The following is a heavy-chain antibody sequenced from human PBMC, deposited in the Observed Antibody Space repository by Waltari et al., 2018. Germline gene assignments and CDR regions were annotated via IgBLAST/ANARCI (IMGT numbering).Heavy chain of an antibody. CDR2: INQDGSEK. D-gene: IGHD6-13*01. V-gene: IGHV3-7*01. CDR3: ARIYNSSWYFFDS. Sequence: EVQLVESGGGLVQPGGSLRLSCAASGFTFSYYWLNWVRQAPGKGLAWVANINQDGSEKNYVDSGRGRFTISRDNTKNSLYLQMNSLRAEDTAVYYCARIYNSSWYFFDSWGRGTLVAVSS. CDR1: GFTFSYYW. J-gene: IGHJ4*02.